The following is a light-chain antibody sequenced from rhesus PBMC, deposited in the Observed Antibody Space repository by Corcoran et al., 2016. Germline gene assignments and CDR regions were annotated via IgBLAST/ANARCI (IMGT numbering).Light chain of an antibody. V-gene: IGKV2-82*01. J-gene: IGKJ1*01. CDR1: QSLVYSDGKTY. CDR3: MQALRSPWT. Sequence: DIVMTQTPLSLPVTLGEPASISCRSSQSLVYSDGKTYLDVYLQKPGQFHQLLMDLVSTRASGVPDKFSGRGAGTDFTLKISRVVAEDVGVYYCMQALRSPWTFGQGTKVEIK. CDR2: LVS.